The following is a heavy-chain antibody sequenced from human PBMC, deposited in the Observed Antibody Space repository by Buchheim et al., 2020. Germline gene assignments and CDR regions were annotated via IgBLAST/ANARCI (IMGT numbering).Heavy chain of an antibody. J-gene: IGHJ6*02. CDR1: GGTFSSYA. Sequence: QVQLVQSGAEVKKPGSSVKVSCKASGGTFSSYAISWVRQAPGQGLEWMGRIIPILGIANYAQQFQGRVPITADKSTSTAYMELSSLRSEDTAVYYCAGPTGTTSDYYYYGMDVWGQGTT. D-gene: IGHD1-7*01. V-gene: IGHV1-69*04. CDR3: AGPTGTTSDYYYYGMDV. CDR2: IIPILGIA.